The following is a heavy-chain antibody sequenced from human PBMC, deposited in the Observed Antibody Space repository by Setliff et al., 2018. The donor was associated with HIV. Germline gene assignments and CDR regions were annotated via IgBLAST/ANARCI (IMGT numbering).Heavy chain of an antibody. CDR2: INTNSGGT. CDR3: ASCYYDSSGYFWYFQH. J-gene: IGHJ1*01. D-gene: IGHD3-22*01. Sequence: ASVKVSCKASGYTFTGYYMLWVRQAPGQGLEWMGRINTNSGGTNYAQKFQGRVTITADESTSTAYMELSSLRSEDTAVYYCASCYYDSSGYFWYFQHWGQGTLVTVSS. CDR1: GYTFTGYY. V-gene: IGHV1-2*06.